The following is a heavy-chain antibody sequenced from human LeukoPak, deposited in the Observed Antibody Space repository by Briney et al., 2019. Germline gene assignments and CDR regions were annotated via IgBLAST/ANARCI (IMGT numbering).Heavy chain of an antibody. CDR2: INPRGGST. CDR1: GDTDNTNP. D-gene: IGHD3-22*01. Sequence: GASVKVSCKPSGDTDNTNPITWVRQARGQGLEWLGIINPRGGSTSYTQKFQGRVTMTRDTSTSTVYMELSSLRSEDTAVYYCARVKSYYYDTSDKDAFDIWGQGTMVTVSS. CDR3: ARVKSYYYDTSDKDAFDI. V-gene: IGHV1-46*02. J-gene: IGHJ3*02.